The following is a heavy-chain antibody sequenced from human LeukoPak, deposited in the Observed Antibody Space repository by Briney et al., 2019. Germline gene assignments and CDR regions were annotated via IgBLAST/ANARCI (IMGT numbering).Heavy chain of an antibody. CDR1: GGSISSSSYY. CDR2: IYYSGST. D-gene: IGHD3-22*01. J-gene: IGHJ4*02. Sequence: SETLSLTCTVSGGSISSSSYYWGWIRQPPGKGLEWIGSIYYSGSTYYNPSLKSRVTISVDTSKNQFSLKLSSVTAADTAVYYCARPLDYYDSSGYGYWGQGTLVTVFS. V-gene: IGHV4-39*01. CDR3: ARPLDYYDSSGYGY.